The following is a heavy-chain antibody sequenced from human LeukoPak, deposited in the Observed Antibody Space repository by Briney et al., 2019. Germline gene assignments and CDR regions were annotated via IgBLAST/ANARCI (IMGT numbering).Heavy chain of an antibody. CDR1: GFTFSDYY. CDR3: ASVGSDYDYVWGRQTGY. V-gene: IGHV3-11*04. D-gene: IGHD3-16*01. Sequence: PGGSLRLSCAASGFTFSDYYMSWIRQAPGKGLEWVSYISSSGSTIYYADSVKGRFTISRDNAKNSLYLQMNSLRAEDTAVYYCASVGSDYDYVWGRQTGYWGQGTLVTVSS. CDR2: ISSSGSTI. J-gene: IGHJ4*02.